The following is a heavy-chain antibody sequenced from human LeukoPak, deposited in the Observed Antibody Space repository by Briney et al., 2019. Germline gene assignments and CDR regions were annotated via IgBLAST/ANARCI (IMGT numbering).Heavy chain of an antibody. J-gene: IGHJ4*02. CDR1: GFTFSSYS. V-gene: IGHV3-21*01. Sequence: GGSLRLSCAASGFTFSSYSMNWVRQAPGKGLEWVSSISSSSSYIYYADSVKGRFTITRDNAKNSLYLQMNSLRAEDTAVYYCARDIGGYENDYWGQGTLVTVSS. CDR2: ISSSSSYI. D-gene: IGHD2-15*01. CDR3: ARDIGGYENDY.